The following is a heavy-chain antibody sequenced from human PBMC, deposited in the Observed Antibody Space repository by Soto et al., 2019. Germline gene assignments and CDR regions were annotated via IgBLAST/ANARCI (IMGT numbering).Heavy chain of an antibody. V-gene: IGHV1-18*01. D-gene: IGHD3-3*01. J-gene: IGHJ6*02. CDR2: ISAYNGNT. CDR1: GYTFTSYG. Sequence: ASVKVSCTASGYTFTSYGISWVRQAPGQGLEWMGWISAYNGNTNYAQKLQGRVTMTTDTSTSTAYMELRSLRSADTAVYYCARDSRYYDFWSGDYTGGYYYYAMDGWGQATTVTV. CDR3: ARDSRYYDFWSGDYTGGYYYYAMDG.